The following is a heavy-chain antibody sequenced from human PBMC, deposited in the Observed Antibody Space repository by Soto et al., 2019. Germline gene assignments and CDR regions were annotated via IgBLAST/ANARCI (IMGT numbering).Heavy chain of an antibody. CDR1: GGTFSSYA. CDR2: IIPIFGTA. Sequence: SVKVSCKASGGTFSSYAISWVRQAPGQGLEWMGGIIPIFGTANYAQKFQGRVTITADESTSTAYMELSGLRSEDTAVYYCARSPMGCSGGSCYSYVDYWGQGTLVTVSS. V-gene: IGHV1-69*13. J-gene: IGHJ4*02. CDR3: ARSPMGCSGGSCYSYVDY. D-gene: IGHD2-15*01.